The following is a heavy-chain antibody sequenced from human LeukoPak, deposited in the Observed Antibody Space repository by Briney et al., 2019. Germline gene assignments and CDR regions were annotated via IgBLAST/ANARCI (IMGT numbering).Heavy chain of an antibody. CDR1: VGSISSYC. V-gene: IGHV4-4*09. D-gene: IGHD3-16*02. CDR3: ARSMMTWGRVIGAGAFDI. J-gene: IGHJ3*02. CDR2: IYTSGST. Sequence: SETLSLTCTVSVGSISSYCWSWIRQPPGKGLEWIGYIYTSGSTNYNASLKGRDAISVDKSKNQFSVELSSVSAADTAVYCWARSMMTWGRVIGAGAFDIWGQGTMVTVSS.